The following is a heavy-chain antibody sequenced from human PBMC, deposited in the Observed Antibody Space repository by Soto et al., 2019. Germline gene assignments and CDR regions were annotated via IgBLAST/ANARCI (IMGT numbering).Heavy chain of an antibody. J-gene: IGHJ4*02. V-gene: IGHV3-23*01. CDR2: IRGNAVTT. CDR1: GFTFSNYA. CDR3: TKEVIGGVGDY. Sequence: GGSLRLSCAASGFTFSNYAMSWVRQAPGKGLEWVSDIRGNAVTTYYADSVKGRFTISRDNSKNTLYLQMNSLRAEDTAIFYCTKEVIGGVGDYWGQGALVTVSS. D-gene: IGHD3-16*01.